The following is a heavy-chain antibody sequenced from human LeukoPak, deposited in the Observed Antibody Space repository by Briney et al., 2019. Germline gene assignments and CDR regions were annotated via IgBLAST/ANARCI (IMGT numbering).Heavy chain of an antibody. CDR1: GYTFTSYW. Sequence: GESLKTSCKGSGYTFTSYWIRWVRQTPGEGLEWMGIIYPGDADTSYSPSFQGQVTISADKSITTPYLQWSSLKASDTAMYYCARLVTVAGTDIAEYFQHWGQGTLVTVSS. CDR3: ARLVTVAGTDIAEYFQH. J-gene: IGHJ1*01. CDR2: IYPGDADT. D-gene: IGHD6-19*01. V-gene: IGHV5-51*01.